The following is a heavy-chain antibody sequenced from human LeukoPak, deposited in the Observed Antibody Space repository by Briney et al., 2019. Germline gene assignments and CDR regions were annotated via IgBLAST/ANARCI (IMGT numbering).Heavy chain of an antibody. J-gene: IGHJ4*02. CDR1: GYTFTSYD. CDR2: MNPNSGNT. CDR3: ARATGSYSHFDY. V-gene: IGHV1-8*01. D-gene: IGHD1-26*01. Sequence: ASVKVSCKASGYTFTSYDINWVRQATGQGLEWMGWMNPNSGNTGYAQKFQGRVTMTRNTSISTAYMELSSLRSDDTAVYYCARATGSYSHFDYWGQGTLVTVSS.